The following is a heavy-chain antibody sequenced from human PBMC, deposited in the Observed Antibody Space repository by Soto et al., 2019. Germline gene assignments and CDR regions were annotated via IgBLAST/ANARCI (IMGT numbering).Heavy chain of an antibody. D-gene: IGHD5-12*01. CDR1: GYTFTSYG. V-gene: IGHV1-18*01. CDR3: ARDMGSGYDSGTFDY. CDR2: ISAYNGNT. Sequence: QVQLVQSGAEVKKPGASVKVSCKASGYTFTSYGISWVRQAPGQGLEWMGWISAYNGNTNYAQKLQGRVTMTTDTSTSTVYMELRSLRSDDTAVYYCARDMGSGYDSGTFDYWGQGTLVTVSS. J-gene: IGHJ4*02.